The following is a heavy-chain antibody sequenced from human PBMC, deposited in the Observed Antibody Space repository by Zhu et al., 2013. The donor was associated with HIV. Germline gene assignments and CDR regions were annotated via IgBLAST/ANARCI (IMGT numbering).Heavy chain of an antibody. CDR1: GYSISSGYY. D-gene: IGHD3-10*01. CDR3: ARDRDYYGSGKGGYYFDY. CDR2: IYHSGST. V-gene: IGHV4-38-2*02. Sequence: QVQLQESGPGLVKPSETLSLTCTVSGYSISSGYYWGWIRQPPGKGLEWIGSIYHSGSTYYNPSLKSRVTISVDTSKNQFSLKLSSVTAADTAVYYCARDRDYYGSGKGGYYFDYWGQGTLVTVSS. J-gene: IGHJ4*02.